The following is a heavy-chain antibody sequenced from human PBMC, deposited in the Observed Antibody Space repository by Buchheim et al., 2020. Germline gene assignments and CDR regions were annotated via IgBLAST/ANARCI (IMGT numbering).Heavy chain of an antibody. J-gene: IGHJ6*02. CDR3: ARDGSSWSTTDYYYGMDV. D-gene: IGHD6-13*01. CDR1: GFTFSSYG. CDR2: IWYDGSNK. Sequence: QVQLVESGGGVVQPGRSLRLSCAASGFTFSSYGMHWVRQAPGKGLEWVAVIWYDGSNKYYADSVKGRFTIPSDNSKNTLYLQMNSLRAEDTAVYYCARDGSSWSTTDYYYGMDVWGQGT. V-gene: IGHV3-33*01.